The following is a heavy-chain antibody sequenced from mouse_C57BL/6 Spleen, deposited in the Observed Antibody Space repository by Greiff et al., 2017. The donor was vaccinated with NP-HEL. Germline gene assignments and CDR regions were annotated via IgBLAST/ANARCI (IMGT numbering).Heavy chain of an antibody. CDR1: GYTFTSYW. CDR2: IDPSDSYT. V-gene: IGHV1-50*01. D-gene: IGHD4-1*01. J-gene: IGHJ2*01. Sequence: QVQLQQSGAELVKPGASVKLSCKASGYTFTSYWMQWVKQRPGQGLEWIGEIDPSDSYTNYNQKFKGKATLTVDTSSSTAYMQLSSLTSEDSAVYYCASGTVGNYWGQGTTLTVSS. CDR3: ASGTVGNY.